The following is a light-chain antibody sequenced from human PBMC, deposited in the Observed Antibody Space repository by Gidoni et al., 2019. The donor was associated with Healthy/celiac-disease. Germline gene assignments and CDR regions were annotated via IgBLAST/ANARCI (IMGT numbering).Light chain of an antibody. V-gene: IGLV2-23*02. Sequence: QSALTQPASVSGSPRPSITISCTGTSSDVGSYNLVSWYLQHPGKAPKLMIYEVSTWPSGVSNRFSGSKYANTSSLTISGLQAEDDADYYCCSYAGSRTPWVFGGGTKLTV. CDR2: EVS. CDR1: SSDVGSYNL. J-gene: IGLJ3*02. CDR3: CSYAGSRTPWV.